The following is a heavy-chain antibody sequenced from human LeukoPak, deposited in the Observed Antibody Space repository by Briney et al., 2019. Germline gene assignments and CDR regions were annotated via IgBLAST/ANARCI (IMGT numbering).Heavy chain of an antibody. CDR2: IKTDGSIT. Sequence: GGSLRLSCAASGFSFSVYWMHWVRHAPGKGPVWVSRIKTDGSITDYADSVKGRFTISRDNAKNTLYLQMNSLRAEDTAVYYCARGLDWGQGTLVTVSS. D-gene: IGHD3-22*01. CDR1: GFSFSVYW. V-gene: IGHV3-74*01. J-gene: IGHJ4*02. CDR3: ARGLD.